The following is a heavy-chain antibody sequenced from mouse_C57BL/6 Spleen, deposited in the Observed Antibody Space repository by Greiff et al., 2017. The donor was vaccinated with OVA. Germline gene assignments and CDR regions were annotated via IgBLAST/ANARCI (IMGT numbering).Heavy chain of an antibody. J-gene: IGHJ4*01. CDR2: INPYNGGT. CDR3: ARGTITTVVEPYAMDY. D-gene: IGHD1-1*01. Sequence: EVQLQQSGPVLVKPGASVKMSSKASGYTFTDYYMNWVKQSHGKSLEWIGVINPYNGGTSYNQKFKGKATLTVDKSSSTAYMELNSLTSEDSAVYYCARGTITTVVEPYAMDYWGQGTSVTVSS. V-gene: IGHV1-19*01. CDR1: GYTFTDYY.